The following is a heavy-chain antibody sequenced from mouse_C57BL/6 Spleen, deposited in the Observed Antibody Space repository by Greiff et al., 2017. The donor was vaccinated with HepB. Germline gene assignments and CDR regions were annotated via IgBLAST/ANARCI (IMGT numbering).Heavy chain of an antibody. V-gene: IGHV5-9-1*02. D-gene: IGHD4-1*01. CDR1: GFTFSSYA. CDR2: ISSGGDYI. J-gene: IGHJ4*01. Sequence: DVMLVESGEGLVKPGGSLKLSCAASGFTFSSYAMSWVRQTPEKRLEWVAYISSGGDYIYYADTVKGRFTISRDNARNTLYLQMSSLKSEDTAMYYCTRARTGYYAMDYWGQGTSVTVSS. CDR3: TRARTGYYAMDY.